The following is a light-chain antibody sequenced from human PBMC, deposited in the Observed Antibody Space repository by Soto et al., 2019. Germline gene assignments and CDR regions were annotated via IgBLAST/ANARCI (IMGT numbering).Light chain of an antibody. CDR2: DVS. V-gene: IGLV2-14*03. CDR3: SSYTSSSTPWV. CDR1: SIDVGGYNY. Sequence: QSVLTHPTSVSGSPGQSITISCSGTSIDVGGYNYVSWYQHHPGKAPKLMICDVSDRPSGVSNRFSGSKSGNTASLTISGLQAEDEADYYCSSYTSSSTPWVFGTGTKVTGL. J-gene: IGLJ1*01.